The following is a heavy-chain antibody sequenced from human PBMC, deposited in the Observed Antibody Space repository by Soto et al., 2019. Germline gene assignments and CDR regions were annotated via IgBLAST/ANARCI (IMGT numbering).Heavy chain of an antibody. Sequence: GGSLRLSCTASGFFFNDKWMHWVRQAPGKGLVWVARIDGHSGTTNYADSVRGRFTISRDNAKNTVYLHLNTLTDEDTAVYYCARGGAMGVDHCGQGTLVTVSS. V-gene: IGHV3-74*01. J-gene: IGHJ4*02. CDR3: ARGGAMGVDH. CDR1: GFFFNDKW. D-gene: IGHD1-26*01. CDR2: IDGHSGTT.